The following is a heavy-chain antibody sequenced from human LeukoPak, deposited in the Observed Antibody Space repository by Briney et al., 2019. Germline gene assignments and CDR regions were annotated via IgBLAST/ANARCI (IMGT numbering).Heavy chain of an antibody. CDR1: GFTVSSNY. J-gene: IGHJ4*02. CDR2: IYSGGST. V-gene: IGHV3-53*01. Sequence: GGSLRLSCAASGFTVSSNYMSWVRQAPGKGLEWVSVIYSGGSTYYADSVKGRFAISTDNSKNTLYLQMNSLRVEDTAVYFCAARKVRGVWFYLDYWGQGTLVTVSS. CDR3: AARKVRGVWFYLDY. D-gene: IGHD3-10*01.